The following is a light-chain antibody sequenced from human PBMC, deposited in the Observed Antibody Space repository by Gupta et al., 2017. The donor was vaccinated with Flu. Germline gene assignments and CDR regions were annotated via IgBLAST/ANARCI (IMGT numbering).Light chain of an antibody. CDR2: VAY. CDR1: KTVLSRVNESNE. V-gene: IGKV4-1*01. CDR3: QQYYSTTMYT. Sequence: KSSKTVLSRVNESNELAWYQHKPVPPPTPRLYVAYTRESGVPDRFSCSGSGTDFTLTLTILQAQYVAVYFCQQYYSTTMYTFGQGTKLEIK. J-gene: IGKJ2*01.